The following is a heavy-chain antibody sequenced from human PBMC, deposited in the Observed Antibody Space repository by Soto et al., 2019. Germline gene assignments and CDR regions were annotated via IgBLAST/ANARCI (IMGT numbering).Heavy chain of an antibody. D-gene: IGHD2-2*01. CDR3: ARDLPELGYCISTSCYRMDV. Sequence: ASVKVSCKASGYTFTSYGISWVRQAPGQGLEWMGWISAYNGNTNYAQKLQGRVTMTTDTSTSTAYMELRSLRSDDTAVYYCARDLPELGYCISTSCYRMDVWGQGTTVTVSS. J-gene: IGHJ6*02. CDR1: GYTFTSYG. CDR2: ISAYNGNT. V-gene: IGHV1-18*01.